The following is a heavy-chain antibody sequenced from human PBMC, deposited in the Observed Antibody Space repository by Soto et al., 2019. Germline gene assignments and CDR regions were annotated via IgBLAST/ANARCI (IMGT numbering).Heavy chain of an antibody. Sequence: SETLSLTCAVSGGSISSGGSSWTWIRQPPGKGLEWIGYIYHSGSTYYNPSLKSRVTISVDTSKNQFSLKLSSVTAADTAVYYCARTRGRTNWFDPWGQGTLVTVSS. D-gene: IGHD1-1*01. CDR3: ARTRGRTNWFDP. CDR2: IYHSGST. J-gene: IGHJ5*02. V-gene: IGHV4-30-2*01. CDR1: GGSISSGGSS.